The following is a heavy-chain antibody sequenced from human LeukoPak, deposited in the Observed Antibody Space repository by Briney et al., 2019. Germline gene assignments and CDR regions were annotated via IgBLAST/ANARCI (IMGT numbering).Heavy chain of an antibody. Sequence: PGGSLRLSCAASGFTFSSYAMSWVRQAPGKGLEWVSSISGSTGATLYADSVKGRFTISRDDSKNTLYLQMDSLKVEDTALYYCVRRGGSDGWGDFDYWGQATLVTVSS. CDR3: VRRGGSDGWGDFDY. J-gene: IGHJ4*02. V-gene: IGHV3-23*01. CDR1: GFTFSSYA. CDR2: ISGSTGAT. D-gene: IGHD3-10*01.